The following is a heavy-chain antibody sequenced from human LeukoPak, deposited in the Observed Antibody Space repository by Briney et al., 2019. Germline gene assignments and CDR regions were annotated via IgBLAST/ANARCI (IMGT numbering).Heavy chain of an antibody. Sequence: GGSLRLSCAASGFTFSSYSMNWVRQAPGKGLEWVSYISSSGSTIYYANSVKGRFTISRDNAKNSLYLQMNSLRAEDTAVYYCARESLLYYWTNYYFDYWGQGTLVTVSS. D-gene: IGHD3-22*01. V-gene: IGHV3-48*04. CDR2: ISSSGSTI. CDR3: ARESLLYYWTNYYFDY. CDR1: GFTFSSYS. J-gene: IGHJ4*02.